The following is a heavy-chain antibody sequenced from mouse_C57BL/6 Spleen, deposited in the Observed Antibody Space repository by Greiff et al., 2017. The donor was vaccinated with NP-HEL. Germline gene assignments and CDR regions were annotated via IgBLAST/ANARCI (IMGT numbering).Heavy chain of an antibody. J-gene: IGHJ2*01. CDR2: IDPSDSET. Sequence: QVQLQQSGAELVRPGSSVKLSCKASGYTFTSYWMHWVKQRPIQGLEWIGNIDPSDSETHYNQKFKDKATLTVDKSSSTAYMQLSSLTSEDSAVYYCARLYWYYFDYWGQGTTLTVSS. V-gene: IGHV1-52*01. D-gene: IGHD1-1*01. CDR1: GYTFTSYW. CDR3: ARLYWYYFDY.